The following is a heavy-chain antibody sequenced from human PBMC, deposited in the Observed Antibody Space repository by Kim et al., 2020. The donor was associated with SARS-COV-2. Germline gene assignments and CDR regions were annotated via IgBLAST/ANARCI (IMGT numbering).Heavy chain of an antibody. CDR3: ARDGYVGATLGLGMDV. D-gene: IGHD1-26*01. V-gene: IGHV4-31*02. J-gene: IGHJ6*02. Sequence: SLKSRVTISVDTSKNQFSLKLSSVTAADTAVYYCARDGYVGATLGLGMDVWGQGTTVTVSS.